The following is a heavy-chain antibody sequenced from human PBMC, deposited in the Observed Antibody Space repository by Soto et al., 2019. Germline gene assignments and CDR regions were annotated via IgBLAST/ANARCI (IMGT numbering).Heavy chain of an antibody. D-gene: IGHD6-19*01. CDR2: IKQDGSEN. CDR3: AGGSGWLADK. Sequence: EVYLVESGGDLVQPGGSLRLSCAASGFIFSDHWMNWVRQAPGKGLEWVANIKQDGSENKYVDSVRGRFTISRDNAKNSLYLQMTNLRPEDTAVYYCAGGSGWLADKWGQGTLVTVSS. J-gene: IGHJ4*02. V-gene: IGHV3-7*04. CDR1: GFIFSDHW.